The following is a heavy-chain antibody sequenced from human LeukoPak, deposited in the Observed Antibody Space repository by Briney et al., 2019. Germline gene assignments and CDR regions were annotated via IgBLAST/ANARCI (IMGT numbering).Heavy chain of an antibody. J-gene: IGHJ3*02. CDR3: AKGLAVAGFVLFAFDI. D-gene: IGHD6-19*01. CDR2: IRSKAYGGTT. CDR1: GFTFGDYA. Sequence: GGSLRLSCTASGFTFGDYAMSWVRQAPGKGLEWVSFIRSKAYGGTTEYAASVKGRFTISRDDSKSIAYLQMNSLRAEDTAVYYCAKGLAVAGFVLFAFDIWGQGTMVTVSS. V-gene: IGHV3-49*04.